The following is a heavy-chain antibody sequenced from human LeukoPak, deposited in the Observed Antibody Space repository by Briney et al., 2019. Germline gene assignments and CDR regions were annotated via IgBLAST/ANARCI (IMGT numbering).Heavy chain of an antibody. CDR1: GVPISSSNSY. CDR2: IYYSGNT. CDR3: ARAKYYGSGSYYID. J-gene: IGHJ4*02. V-gene: IGHV4-39*07. D-gene: IGHD3-10*01. Sequence: SETLSLTCTVSGVPISSSNSYWGWIRQPPGKGLEWIGSIYYSGNTYYNASLKSQVSISIDTSKNQFSLKLSSVTAADTAVYYCARAKYYGSGSYYIDWGQGTLVTVSS.